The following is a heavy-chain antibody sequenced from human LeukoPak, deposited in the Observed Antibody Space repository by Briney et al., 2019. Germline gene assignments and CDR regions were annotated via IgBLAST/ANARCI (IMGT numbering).Heavy chain of an antibody. CDR1: GGTFSSYA. J-gene: IGHJ4*02. Sequence: GASVKVSCKASGGTFSSYAISWVRQAPGQGLEWMGRIIPIFGTANYAQKFQGRVTMTEDTSTDTAYMELSSLRSEDTAVYYCATFRFDFWSGYYNYWGQGTLVTVSS. V-gene: IGHV1-69*06. D-gene: IGHD3-3*01. CDR2: IIPIFGTA. CDR3: ATFRFDFWSGYYNY.